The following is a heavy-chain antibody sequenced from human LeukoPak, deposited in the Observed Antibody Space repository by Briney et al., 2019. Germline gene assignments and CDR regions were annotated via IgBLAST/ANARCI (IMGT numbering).Heavy chain of an antibody. Sequence: SETLSLTCTVSGGSISGCYWSWIRQPPGKGLEWIGYIYTSGSTNYNPSLKSRVTISVDTSKNQFSLKLSSVTAADTAVYYCARVSSGRYSPFDYWGQGTLVTVSS. CDR2: IYTSGST. CDR3: ARVSSGRYSPFDY. CDR1: GGSISGCY. J-gene: IGHJ4*02. V-gene: IGHV4-4*09. D-gene: IGHD1-26*01.